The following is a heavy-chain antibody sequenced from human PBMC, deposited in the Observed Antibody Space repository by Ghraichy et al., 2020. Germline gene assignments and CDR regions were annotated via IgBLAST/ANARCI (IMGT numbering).Heavy chain of an antibody. CDR1: GGSFSGYY. D-gene: IGHD3-22*01. J-gene: IGHJ3*01. CDR3: ARGLHYYDSSGYYTPD. CDR2: INHSGST. Sequence: GSLRLSCAVYGGSFSGYYWSWIRQPPGKGLEWIGEINHSGSTNYNPSLKSRVTISVDTSKNQFSLKLSSVTAADTAVYYCARGLHYYDSSGYYTPDWGQGTMVTVSS. V-gene: IGHV4-34*01.